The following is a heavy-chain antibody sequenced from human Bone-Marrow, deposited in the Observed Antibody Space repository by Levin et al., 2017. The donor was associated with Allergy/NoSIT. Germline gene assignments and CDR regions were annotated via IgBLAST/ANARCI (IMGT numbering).Heavy chain of an antibody. Sequence: QPGGSLRLSCAASGFSFSSYSMNWVRQAPGKGLEWVASISTSSVNIYYADSVKGRFTVSRDNAKNSLYLQMNSLRDEDTSVFYCARGHYGDYYGMDVWGQGTTVTVSS. V-gene: IGHV3-48*02. CDR1: GFSFSSYS. CDR3: ARGHYGDYYGMDV. D-gene: IGHD4-17*01. CDR2: ISTSSVNI. J-gene: IGHJ6*02.